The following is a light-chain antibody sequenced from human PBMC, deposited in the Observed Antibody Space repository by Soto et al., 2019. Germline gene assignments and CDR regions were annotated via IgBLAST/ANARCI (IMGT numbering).Light chain of an antibody. V-gene: IGLV2-11*01. CDR2: DVI. J-gene: IGLJ3*02. CDR3: SSYAGSHTYEV. CDR1: SSDVGAYDF. Sequence: QSALTQPRSVSGSLGQSVTISCTGTSSDVGAYDFVSWYQQNPGKAPRLIIFDVIMRPSGVPDRFSGSKSGNTASLTISGLQSEDEADYHCSSYAGSHTYEVFGGGTKVTAL.